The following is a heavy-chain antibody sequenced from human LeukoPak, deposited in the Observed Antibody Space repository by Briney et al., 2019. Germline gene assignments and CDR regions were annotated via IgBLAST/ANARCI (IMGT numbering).Heavy chain of an antibody. D-gene: IGHD1-14*01. CDR2: IKQDGSER. CDR3: ARGGRQGTGDY. J-gene: IGHJ4*02. Sequence: GGPLRLSCMASGFTLSDYYMIWVRQTPGKGLEWVANIKQDGSERNYVGSVKGRFTISRDNAKNSLYLQMNSLSAEDTAVYYCARGGRQGTGDYWGQGTLVTVSS. V-gene: IGHV3-7*05. CDR1: GFTLSDYY.